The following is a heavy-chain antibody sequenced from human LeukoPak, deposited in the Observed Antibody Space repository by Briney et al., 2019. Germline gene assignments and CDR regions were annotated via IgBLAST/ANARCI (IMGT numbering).Heavy chain of an antibody. CDR1: GGSLSGYY. CDR2: INHSGST. D-gene: IGHD2-15*01. J-gene: IGHJ5*02. Sequence: SETLSLTCAVYGGSLSGYYWSWIRQPPRKGLEWIGEINHSGSTNYNPSLQSRPTISIDTSKKQFSLKLTSVTAADTAVYYCARDPGGHCDGHSCWGSRIDPWGQGTLVTVSS. V-gene: IGHV4-34*01. CDR3: ARDPGGHCDGHSCWGSRIDP.